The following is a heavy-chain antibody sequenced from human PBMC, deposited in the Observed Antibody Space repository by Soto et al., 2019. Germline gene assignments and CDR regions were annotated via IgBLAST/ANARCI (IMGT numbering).Heavy chain of an antibody. Sequence: ASVKVSCKTSGYTFTSYGISWVRQAPGQGLEWMGWISAYNGNTNYAQKLQGRVTMTTDTSTSTAYMELRSLRSDDTAVYYCARDDYGDPARDFDYWGQGTLVTVSS. J-gene: IGHJ4*02. V-gene: IGHV1-18*01. D-gene: IGHD4-17*01. CDR2: ISAYNGNT. CDR3: ARDDYGDPARDFDY. CDR1: GYTFTSYG.